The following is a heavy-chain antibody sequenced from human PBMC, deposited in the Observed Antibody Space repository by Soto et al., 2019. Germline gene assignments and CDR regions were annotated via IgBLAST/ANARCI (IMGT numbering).Heavy chain of an antibody. Sequence: QVQLVESGGGVVQPGRSLRLSCGASGFTFSSHGMHWVRQAPGKGLEWVAVIWYDGSNKYYADSVRGRFTISRDNSKNTLHLQMNRLRAEDTAVYYCARWGDERRIDYWGQGILVTVSS. CDR1: GFTFSSHG. CDR2: IWYDGSNK. D-gene: IGHD3-16*01. V-gene: IGHV3-33*01. J-gene: IGHJ4*02. CDR3: ARWGDERRIDY.